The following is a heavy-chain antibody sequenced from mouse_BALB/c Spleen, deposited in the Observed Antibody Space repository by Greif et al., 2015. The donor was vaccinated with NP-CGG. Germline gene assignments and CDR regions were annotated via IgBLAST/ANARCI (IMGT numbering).Heavy chain of an antibody. V-gene: IGHV1-7*01. J-gene: IGHJ3*01. CDR3: AKSGTKDFAY. CDR1: GYTFTSYW. D-gene: IGHD4-1*01. Sequence: QVQLKESGAELAKPGASVKMSCKASGYTFTSYWMHWVKQRPGQGLEWIGYINPSTGYTEYNQKFKDKATLTADKSSSTAYMQLSSLTSEDSAVYYCAKSGTKDFAYWVQGTLVTVSA. CDR2: INPSTGYT.